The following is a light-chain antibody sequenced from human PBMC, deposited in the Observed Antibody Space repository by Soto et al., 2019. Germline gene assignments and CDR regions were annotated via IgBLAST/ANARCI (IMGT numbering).Light chain of an antibody. CDR3: QQRSSWPRT. CDR1: QSVSSY. Sequence: EIVLTQSPATLSLSPGEGATLSCRASQSVSSYLAWYQQKPGQAPSLLIYDASNRATGIPARFSGSGSGTDFTLTISSLEPEDFAVYYCQQRSSWPRTFGGGTKVEIK. V-gene: IGKV3-11*01. CDR2: DAS. J-gene: IGKJ4*01.